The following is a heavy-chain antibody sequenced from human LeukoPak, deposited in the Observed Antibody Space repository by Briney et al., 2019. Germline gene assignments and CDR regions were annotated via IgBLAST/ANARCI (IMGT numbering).Heavy chain of an antibody. CDR2: TSGSGGNT. V-gene: IGHV3-23*01. Sequence: QTGGSLRLSCAASGFTLRSYDMSWVRQAPGKGLEWVAATSGSGGNTYYADSVKGRFTISRDNSKNTLYLQMNSLRAEDTAVYYCAKEYSGDDFDCWGQGTLVTVSS. CDR3: AKEYSGDDFDC. D-gene: IGHD5-12*01. CDR1: GFTLRSYD. J-gene: IGHJ4*02.